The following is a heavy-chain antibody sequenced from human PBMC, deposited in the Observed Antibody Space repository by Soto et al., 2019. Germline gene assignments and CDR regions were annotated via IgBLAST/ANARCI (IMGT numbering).Heavy chain of an antibody. CDR3: AREDIVVVPAAIRPPKH. D-gene: IGHD2-2*02. V-gene: IGHV3-33*01. CDR2: IFFDGSNE. J-gene: IGHJ4*02. Sequence: QVQLVESGGGVVQPGRSLRLSCEASGFTFRSYAMHWVRQAPGKGLQWVAVIFFDGSNEFYADSVKGRFTISRDNSKNTLYLQMNSLRAEDTAVYYCAREDIVVVPAAIRPPKHWGQGTLVTVSS. CDR1: GFTFRSYA.